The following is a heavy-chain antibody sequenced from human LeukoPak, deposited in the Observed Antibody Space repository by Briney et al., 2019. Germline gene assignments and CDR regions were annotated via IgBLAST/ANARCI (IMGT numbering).Heavy chain of an antibody. CDR2: ISGNGGST. J-gene: IGHJ4*02. CDR1: GFTLRKYA. D-gene: IGHD2-2*01. Sequence: PGGSLRLSCAASGFTLRKYAMSWVGQAPGKGLEWVSAISGNGGSTYYADSVKGRFTISRDNSKNTLYLQVSSLRAGDTAVYYCASRPDCSSSTCLYYFDYWGQRTLVTVSS. V-gene: IGHV3-23*01. CDR3: ASRPDCSSSTCLYYFDY.